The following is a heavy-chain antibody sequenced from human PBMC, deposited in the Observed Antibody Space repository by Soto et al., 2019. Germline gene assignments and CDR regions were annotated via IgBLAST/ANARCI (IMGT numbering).Heavy chain of an antibody. J-gene: IGHJ6*04. V-gene: IGHV1-69*06. CDR2: TIPIFGTA. CDR1: GGAFSSYA. Sequence: SVKVSCKASGGAFSSYAISWVRQAPGQGLEWMGGTIPIFGTANYAQKFQGRVTITADKSTSTAYMELSSLGSEDTAVYYCAGTSGGSSGYYYVMVPFRFYYCYGMDVWGEGTTVTVSS. CDR3: AGTSGGSSGYYYVMVPFRFYYCYGMDV. D-gene: IGHD3-22*01.